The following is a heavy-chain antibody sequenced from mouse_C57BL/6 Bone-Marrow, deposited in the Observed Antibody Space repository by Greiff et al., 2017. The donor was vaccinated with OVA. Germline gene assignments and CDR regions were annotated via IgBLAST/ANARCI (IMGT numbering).Heavy chain of an antibody. V-gene: IGHV1-81*01. D-gene: IGHD2-3*01. CDR3: ARVGYFFAD. J-gene: IGHJ3*01. CDR1: GYTFTSYG. Sequence: VQLQQSGAELARPGASVKLSCKASGYTFTSYGISWVKQRTGQGLEWIGEIYPRSGNTYYNEKFKGKATLTADKSSSTAYMELRSLTSEDSAVYFCARVGYFFADWGKGTLVTVSA. CDR2: IYPRSGNT.